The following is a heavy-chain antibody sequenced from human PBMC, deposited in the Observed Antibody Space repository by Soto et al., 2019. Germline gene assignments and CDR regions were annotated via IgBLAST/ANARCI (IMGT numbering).Heavy chain of an antibody. CDR2: IRSKAYGGTT. CDR1: GFTFGDYA. J-gene: IGHJ6*03. D-gene: IGHD2-15*01. V-gene: IGHV3-49*03. Sequence: GGSLRLSCTASGFTFGDYAMSWLRQAPGKGLEWVGFIRSKAYGGTTEYAASVKGRFTISRDDSKSIAYLQMNSLKTEDTAVYYCTRDPLYCSGGSCYPVWGKGTTVTVS. CDR3: TRDPLYCSGGSCYPV.